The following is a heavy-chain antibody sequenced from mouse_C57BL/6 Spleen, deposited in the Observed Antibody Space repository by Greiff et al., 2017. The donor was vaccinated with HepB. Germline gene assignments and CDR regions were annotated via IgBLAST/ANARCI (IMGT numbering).Heavy chain of an antibody. CDR2: ISGGGGNT. Sequence: EVKVEESGGGLVKPGGSLKLSCAASGFTFSSYTMSWVRQTPEKRLEWVATISGGGGNTYYPDSVKGRFTISRDNAKNTLYLQMSSLRSEDTALYYCARHYYGSSYDDYWGQGTTLTVSS. V-gene: IGHV5-9*01. D-gene: IGHD1-1*01. CDR1: GFTFSSYT. CDR3: ARHYYGSSYDDY. J-gene: IGHJ2*01.